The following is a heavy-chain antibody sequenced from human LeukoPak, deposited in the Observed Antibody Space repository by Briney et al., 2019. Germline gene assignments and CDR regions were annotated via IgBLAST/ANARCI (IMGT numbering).Heavy chain of an antibody. CDR3: ARGQQQLSDAFDI. D-gene: IGHD6-13*01. CDR1: GFTFSSYT. CDR2: ISSSSSYI. V-gene: IGHV3-21*01. J-gene: IGHJ3*02. Sequence: PGGSLRLSCAASGFTFSSYTISWVRQAPGKGLEWVSSISSSSSYIYYADSVKGRFTISRDNAKNSLYLQMNSLRAEDTAVYYCARGQQQLSDAFDIWGQGTMVTVSS.